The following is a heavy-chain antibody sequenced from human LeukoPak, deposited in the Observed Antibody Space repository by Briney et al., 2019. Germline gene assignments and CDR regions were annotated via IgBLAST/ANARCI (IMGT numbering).Heavy chain of an antibody. D-gene: IGHD4-11*01. V-gene: IGHV3-66*01. CDR1: EFSVGSNY. J-gene: IGHJ6*03. CDR3: ARENSNYPYYYYYYMDV. CDR2: IYSGGST. Sequence: GGSLRLSCAASEFSVGSNYMTWVRQAPGKGLEWVSLIYSGGSTYYADSVKGRFTISRDNAKNSLYLQMNSLRAEDTAVYYCARENSNYPYYYYYYMDVWGKGTTVTVSS.